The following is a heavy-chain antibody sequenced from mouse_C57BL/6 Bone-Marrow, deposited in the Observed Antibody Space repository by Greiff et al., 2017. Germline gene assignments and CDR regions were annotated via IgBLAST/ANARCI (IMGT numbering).Heavy chain of an antibody. J-gene: IGHJ4*01. CDR2: IWGGGST. CDR3: AKRAYGYVSKSYYYAMDY. V-gene: IGHV2-9*01. D-gene: IGHD2-2*01. Sequence: VMLVESGPGLVAPSQSLSITCTVSGFSLTSYGVDWVRQPPGKGLEWLGVIWGGGSTNYNSALMSRLSISKDNSNSQVFLKMNSLRTDDKAMYYYAKRAYGYVSKSYYYAMDYWGQGTSVTVSS. CDR1: GFSLTSYG.